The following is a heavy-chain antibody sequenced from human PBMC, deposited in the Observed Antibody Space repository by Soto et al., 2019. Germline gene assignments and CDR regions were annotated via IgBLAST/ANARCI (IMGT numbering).Heavy chain of an antibody. CDR3: ARWDGYSGYDSAFDY. CDR1: GFTFSSYS. V-gene: IGHV3-21*01. J-gene: IGHJ4*02. Sequence: EVQLVESGGGLVKPGGSLRLSCAASGFTFSSYSMNWVRQAPGKGLEWVSSISSSSSYIYYADSVKGRFTISRDNAKNSLYLQMNSLRAEDTAVYYCARWDGYSGYDSAFDYWGQGTLVTVSS. D-gene: IGHD5-12*01. CDR2: ISSSSSYI.